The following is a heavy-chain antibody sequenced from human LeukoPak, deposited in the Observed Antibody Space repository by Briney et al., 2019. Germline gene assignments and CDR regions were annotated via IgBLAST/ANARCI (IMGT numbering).Heavy chain of an antibody. Sequence: SETLSLTCAVYGGSFSGYYWSWIRQPPGKGLEWIGEINHSGSTNYNPSLKSRVTISVDTSKNQFSLKLSSVTAADTAVYYCARVILRYFDWFRLGEDVDWFDPWGQGTLVTVSS. CDR1: GGSFSGYY. CDR3: ARVILRYFDWFRLGEDVDWFDP. J-gene: IGHJ5*02. V-gene: IGHV4-34*01. D-gene: IGHD3-9*01. CDR2: INHSGST.